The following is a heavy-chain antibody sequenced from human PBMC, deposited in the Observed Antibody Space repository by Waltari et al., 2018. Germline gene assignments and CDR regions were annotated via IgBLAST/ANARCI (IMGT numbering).Heavy chain of an antibody. CDR1: GYSLSSGSY. CDR2: IYHSGST. Sequence: QVQLQESGPGLVKPSETLSLTCAVPGYSLSSGSYLGWIRPPPGKGLGWIGSIYHSGSTYDNPSLKSRVTISVDTSKNQFSLKLSSVTAADTAVYYCARLGYSGYDRTDYWGQGTLVTVSS. D-gene: IGHD5-12*01. J-gene: IGHJ4*02. V-gene: IGHV4-38-2*01. CDR3: ARLGYSGYDRTDY.